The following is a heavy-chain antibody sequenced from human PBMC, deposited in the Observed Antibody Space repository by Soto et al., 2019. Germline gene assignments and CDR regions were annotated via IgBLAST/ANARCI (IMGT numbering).Heavy chain of an antibody. CDR1: GGSFSGYY. D-gene: IGHD6-19*01. CDR2: INHSGST. J-gene: IGHJ4*02. CDR3: ARLIWEQWLKIDY. Sequence: SETLSLTCAVYGGSFSGYYWSWIRQPPGKGLEWIGEINHSGSTNYNPSLKSRVTISVDTSKNQFSLKLSSVTAADTAVYYCARLIWEQWLKIDYWAQGTLVTVSS. V-gene: IGHV4-34*01.